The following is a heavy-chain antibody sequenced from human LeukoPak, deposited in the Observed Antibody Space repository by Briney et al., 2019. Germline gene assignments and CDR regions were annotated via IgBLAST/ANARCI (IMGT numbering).Heavy chain of an antibody. CDR1: GFTFSSYG. V-gene: IGHV3-30*02. CDR3: AKYPYSGSSYYFDY. CDR2: IRYDGSNK. Sequence: GGSLRLSCAASGFTFSSYGMHWVRQAPGKGLEWVAFIRYDGSNKYYADSVKGRFTIPRDNSKNTLYLEMNSLRAEDTAVYYCAKYPYSGSSYYFDYWGQGTLVTVSS. J-gene: IGHJ4*02. D-gene: IGHD1-26*01.